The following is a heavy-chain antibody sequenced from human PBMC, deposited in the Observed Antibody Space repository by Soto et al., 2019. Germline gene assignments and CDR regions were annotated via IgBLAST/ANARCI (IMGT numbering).Heavy chain of an antibody. Sequence: QVQLVQSGPEVKKPGASVRVSCEASGYRFTTYYIHWVRQAPGQGLEWMGRMNLDTGGTTYAQKFQGRVSMTRDTSISTAYMEVSSLKSDDTAIYYCARDGNFAFLGYSFAFDFWGQGTLVTVSS. V-gene: IGHV1-2*06. J-gene: IGHJ4*02. CDR1: GYRFTTYY. CDR3: ARDGNFAFLGYSFAFDF. D-gene: IGHD5-18*01. CDR2: MNLDTGGT.